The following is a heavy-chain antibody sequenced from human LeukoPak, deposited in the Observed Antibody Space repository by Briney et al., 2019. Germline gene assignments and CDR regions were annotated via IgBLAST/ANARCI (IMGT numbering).Heavy chain of an antibody. V-gene: IGHV1-18*04. Sequence: ASVKVSCKASGYTFTGYYMHWVRQAPGQGLEWMGWISAYNGNTNYAQKLQGRVTMTTDTSTSTAYMELRSLRSDDTAVYYCASEISKSGYGDYVDAFDIWGQGTMVTVSS. CDR2: ISAYNGNT. J-gene: IGHJ3*02. CDR3: ASEISKSGYGDYVDAFDI. CDR1: GYTFTGYY. D-gene: IGHD4-17*01.